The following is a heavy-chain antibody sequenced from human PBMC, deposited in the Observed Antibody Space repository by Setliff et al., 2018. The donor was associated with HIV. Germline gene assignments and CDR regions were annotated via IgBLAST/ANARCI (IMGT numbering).Heavy chain of an antibody. J-gene: IGHJ6*03. CDR3: ARGRYRSRWYASDHYYIDV. CDR1: GGSISSSSYY. CDR2: IYYRGST. Sequence: SEALSLTCTVSGGSISSSSYYWGWIRQPPGKGLQWIGSIYYRGSTYYNPSLKSRVTISVDTSKNQFSLKLRSVTTADTALYYCARGRYRSRWYASDHYYIDVWGKGTTVTVSS. V-gene: IGHV4-39*01. D-gene: IGHD6-13*01.